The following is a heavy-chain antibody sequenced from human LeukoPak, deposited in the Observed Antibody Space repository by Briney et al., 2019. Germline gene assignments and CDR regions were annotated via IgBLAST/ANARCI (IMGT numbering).Heavy chain of an antibody. Sequence: SETLSLTCAVYGGSFSGYYWSWIRQPPGKGLEWIGEINHSGSTNYNPSPKSRVTISVDTSKNQFSLKLSSVTAADTAVYYCARQPKFWYCSSTSCPSWFDPWGQGTLVTVSS. CDR3: ARQPKFWYCSSTSCPSWFDP. D-gene: IGHD2-2*01. J-gene: IGHJ5*02. CDR1: GGSFSGYY. V-gene: IGHV4-34*01. CDR2: INHSGST.